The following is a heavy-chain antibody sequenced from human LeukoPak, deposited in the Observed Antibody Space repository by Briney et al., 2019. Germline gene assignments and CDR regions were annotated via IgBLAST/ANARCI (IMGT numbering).Heavy chain of an antibody. CDR3: ARARIAVAGTGPFDY. J-gene: IGHJ4*02. Sequence: GGSLRLSCAASGFTFSSYAMHWVRQAPGKGLEWVAVISYDGSNKYYADSVKGRFTISRDNSKNTLYLQMNSLRAEDTAVYYCARARIAVAGTGPFDYWGQGTLVTVSS. CDR2: ISYDGSNK. CDR1: GFTFSSYA. V-gene: IGHV3-30-3*01. D-gene: IGHD6-19*01.